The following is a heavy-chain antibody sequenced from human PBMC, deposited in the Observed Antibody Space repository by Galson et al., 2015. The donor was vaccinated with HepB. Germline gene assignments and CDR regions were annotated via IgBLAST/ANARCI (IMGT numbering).Heavy chain of an antibody. D-gene: IGHD6-19*01. CDR1: GYTLTELS. Sequence: SVKVSCKVSGYTLTELSMHWVRQAPGKGLEWMGGFDPEDGETIYAQKFQGRVTMTEDTSTDTAYMELSSLRSEDTAVYYCATANGYSSGWLDYWGQGTLVTVSS. J-gene: IGHJ4*02. CDR3: ATANGYSSGWLDY. CDR2: FDPEDGET. V-gene: IGHV1-24*01.